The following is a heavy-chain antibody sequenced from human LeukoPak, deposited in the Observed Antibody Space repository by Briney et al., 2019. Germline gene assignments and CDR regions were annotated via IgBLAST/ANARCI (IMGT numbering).Heavy chain of an antibody. J-gene: IGHJ3*02. CDR1: GFTFSSYA. CDR2: ISISGTTL. V-gene: IGHV3-48*03. Sequence: GGSLRLSCAASGFTFSSYAMSWVRQAPGQGLEWVSSISISGTTLYYADSVKGRFTISRDNAKNSLSLQMNGLRAEDTAVYYCARDLHYAFDIWGQGTMVTASS. D-gene: IGHD3-10*01. CDR3: ARDLHYAFDI.